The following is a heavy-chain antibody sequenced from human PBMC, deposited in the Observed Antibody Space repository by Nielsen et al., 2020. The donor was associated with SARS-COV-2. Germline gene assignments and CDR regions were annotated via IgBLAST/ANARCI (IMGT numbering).Heavy chain of an antibody. J-gene: IGHJ4*02. CDR1: GFTFDDYA. Sequence: SLKISCAASGFTFDDYAMHWVRQAPGKGLEWVSGISWNSGSIGYADSVKGRFTISRDNAKNSLYLQMNSLRAEDTALYYCAKIDAVAGSFDYWGQGTLVTVSS. V-gene: IGHV3-9*01. CDR2: ISWNSGSI. D-gene: IGHD6-19*01. CDR3: AKIDAVAGSFDY.